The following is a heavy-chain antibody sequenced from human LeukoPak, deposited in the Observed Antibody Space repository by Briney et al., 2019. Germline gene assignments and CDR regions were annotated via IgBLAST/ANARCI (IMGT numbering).Heavy chain of an antibody. V-gene: IGHV4-39*07. CDR1: GDSISSSSYY. D-gene: IGHD3-22*01. CDR3: ASRDSSGYFIFDY. Sequence: SETLSLTCTVSGDSISSSSYYWGWIRQPPGKGLEWIGSIYYSGSTYYNPSLKSRVTISVDTSKNQFSLKLSSVTAADTAVYYCASRDSSGYFIFDYWGQGTLVTVSS. J-gene: IGHJ4*02. CDR2: IYYSGST.